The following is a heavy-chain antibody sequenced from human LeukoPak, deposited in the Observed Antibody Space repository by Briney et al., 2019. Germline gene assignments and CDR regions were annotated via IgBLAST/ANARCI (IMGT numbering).Heavy chain of an antibody. Sequence: GGSLRLSCTASGFTLSTYGMHWVRQAPGKGLEWVAIISYDGSDKYYADSVKGRFTISRDNSKNTLYLRMNSLRAEDTAVYYCARVVRELHLLDYWGQGTLVTVSS. CDR2: ISYDGSDK. D-gene: IGHD3-10*01. J-gene: IGHJ4*02. CDR1: GFTLSTYG. V-gene: IGHV3-30*03. CDR3: ARVVRELHLLDY.